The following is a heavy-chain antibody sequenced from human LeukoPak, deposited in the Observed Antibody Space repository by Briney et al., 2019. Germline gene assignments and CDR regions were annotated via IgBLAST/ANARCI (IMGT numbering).Heavy chain of an antibody. J-gene: IGHJ6*03. V-gene: IGHV1-69*06. CDR2: IIPIFATA. Sequence: SVKVSRKASGGTFNSYAITWVRQAPGQGLEWMGGIIPIFATADYAQKFQGRVTITADTSTSTAYMELSSLRSEDTAVYYCARGQSLTYYYYYMDAWGKGTTVTVSS. CDR1: GGTFNSYA. CDR3: ARGQSLTYYYYYMDA. D-gene: IGHD4/OR15-4a*01.